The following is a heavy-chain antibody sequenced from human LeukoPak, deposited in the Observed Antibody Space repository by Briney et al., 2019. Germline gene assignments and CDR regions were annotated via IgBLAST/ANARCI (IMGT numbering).Heavy chain of an antibody. CDR2: ISGESSGNYI. V-gene: IGHV3-21*01. D-gene: IGHD3-16*01. CDR1: GFSFSLYR. CDR3: TREGGVGS. J-gene: IGHJ5*01. Sequence: KSGGSLRLSCVASGFSFSLYRMNGVRQAPGKGLEWVSTISGESSGNYIDYADSVKGRFTISRDNAKNSVFLQMNGLRDDDTAVYYCTREGGVGSWGQGTLVSVSS.